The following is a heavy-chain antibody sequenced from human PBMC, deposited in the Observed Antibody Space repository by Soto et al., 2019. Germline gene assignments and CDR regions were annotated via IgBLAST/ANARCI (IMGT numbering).Heavy chain of an antibody. V-gene: IGHV2-5*01. Sequence: SGPTLVNPTQTLTLTCIFSGFSLRTSGVGVGWIRQPPGKALEWLGFIYWNDDKRYSPSLKSRPTITKDTSKNQVVLTMRNMDLVDTATYYCAKSGSSGWYGWFDHWGEGTLVTVSS. CDR2: IYWNDDK. J-gene: IGHJ5*02. D-gene: IGHD6-19*01. CDR1: GFSLRTSGVG. CDR3: AKSGSSGWYGWFDH.